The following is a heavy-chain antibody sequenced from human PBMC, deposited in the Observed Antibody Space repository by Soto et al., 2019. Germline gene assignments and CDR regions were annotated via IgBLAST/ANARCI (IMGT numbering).Heavy chain of an antibody. CDR1: GGTFSSYA. D-gene: IGHD4-17*01. CDR3: ARALTTVVTSNYFDY. J-gene: IGHJ4*02. Sequence: GASVKVSCKASGGTFSSYAISWVRQAPGQGLEWMGGIIPIFGTANYAQKFQGRVTITADESTSTAYMELSSLRSEDTAVYYCARALTTVVTSNYFDYWGQGTLVTVSS. CDR2: IIPIFGTA. V-gene: IGHV1-69*13.